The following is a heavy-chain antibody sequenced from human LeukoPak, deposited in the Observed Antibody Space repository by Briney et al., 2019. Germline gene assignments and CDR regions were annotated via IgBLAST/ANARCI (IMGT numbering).Heavy chain of an antibody. V-gene: IGHV4-34*01. Sequence: SETLSLTCAGYGGSFSGYYWSWIRQPPGKGLEWIGEINHSGSTNYNPSLKSRVTISVDTSKNQFSLKLSSVTAADTAVYYCARREYSYGIDYWGQGTLVTVSS. CDR2: INHSGST. J-gene: IGHJ4*02. CDR1: GGSFSGYY. D-gene: IGHD5-18*01. CDR3: ARREYSYGIDY.